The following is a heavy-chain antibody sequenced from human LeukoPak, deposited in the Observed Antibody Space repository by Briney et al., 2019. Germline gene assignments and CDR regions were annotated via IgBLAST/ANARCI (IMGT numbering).Heavy chain of an antibody. CDR3: AKGGVYPFDY. CDR2: ISGSGGST. V-gene: IGHV3-23*01. D-gene: IGHD5/OR15-5a*01. CDR1: GGSISSSSYY. J-gene: IGHJ4*02. Sequence: ETLSLTCTVSGGSISSSSYYWGWIRQPPGTGLEWVSAISGSGGSTYYADSVKGRFTISRDNSKNTLYLQMNSLRAEDTAVYYCAKGGVYPFDYWGQGTLVTVSS.